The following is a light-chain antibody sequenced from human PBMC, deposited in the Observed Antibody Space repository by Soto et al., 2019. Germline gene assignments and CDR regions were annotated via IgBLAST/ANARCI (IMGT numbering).Light chain of an antibody. J-gene: IGKJ1*01. CDR1: QSVSSNY. V-gene: IGKV3-20*01. CDR3: QQFGRSPPSWT. Sequence: ETVLTQSPGTLSLSPGERATLSCRASQSVSSNYLAWYQQKPGQAPRLLMYGASTRATGIPDRFSGSGSGTDFTRTISRREPEEFAVDYCQQFGRSPPSWTFGQGTKVEIK. CDR2: GAS.